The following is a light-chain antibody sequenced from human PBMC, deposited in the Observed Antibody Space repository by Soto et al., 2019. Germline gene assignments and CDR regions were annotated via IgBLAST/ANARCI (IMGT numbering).Light chain of an antibody. V-gene: IGKV3-15*01. Sequence: EIVWTQSPATLSVSPGERATLSCRASQSVSSNLAWYQQKPGQAPRLLIYGASTRATGIPARFSGSGSGTEFTPTISSLQSEDFAVYYCQQYNNWPPWTFGQGTKVDI. J-gene: IGKJ1*01. CDR2: GAS. CDR3: QQYNNWPPWT. CDR1: QSVSSN.